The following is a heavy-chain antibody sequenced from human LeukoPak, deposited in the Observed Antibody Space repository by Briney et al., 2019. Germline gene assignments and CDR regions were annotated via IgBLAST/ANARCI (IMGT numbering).Heavy chain of an antibody. CDR2: INSDGSST. D-gene: IGHD2-2*01. J-gene: IGHJ4*02. CDR3: AKVSTPGGYGTSDY. Sequence: GGSLRLSCAASGFTFSSYWMHWVRQAPGKGLVWVSRINSDGSSTTYADSVKGRFTISRDNAKNTLYLQMNSLRAEDTAVYYCAKVSTPGGYGTSDYWGQGALVTVSS. V-gene: IGHV3-74*01. CDR1: GFTFSSYW.